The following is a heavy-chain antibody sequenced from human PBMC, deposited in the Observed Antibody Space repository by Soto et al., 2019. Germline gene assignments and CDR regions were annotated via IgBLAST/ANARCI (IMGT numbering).Heavy chain of an antibody. CDR1: GFTFSSYA. CDR3: ARLFGVPGIAVAGHYFDY. D-gene: IGHD6-19*01. J-gene: IGHJ4*02. V-gene: IGHV3-23*01. Sequence: EVQLLESGGGLVQPGGSLRLSCAASGFTFSSYAMSWVRQAPGKGLEWVSAISGSGGSTYYNPSLKSRVTISVDTSKNQFSLKLSSVTAADTAVYYCARLFGVPGIAVAGHYFDYWGQGTLVTVSS. CDR2: ISGSGGST.